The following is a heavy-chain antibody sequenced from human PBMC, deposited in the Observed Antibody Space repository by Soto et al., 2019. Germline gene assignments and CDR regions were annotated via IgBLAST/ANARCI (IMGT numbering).Heavy chain of an antibody. CDR2: VYYGGST. D-gene: IGHD3-22*01. J-gene: IGHJ6*02. CDR1: GGCMRSRRYY. Sequence: PSETLALTCAVSGGCMRSRRYYWGWLRQPPGKGLEWIGNVYYGGSTYYNPSLKSRVTISVETSKSQFSLKLSSVTAADTAVYYCAGGDYYHSSGYYFYYYTMDVWGQGTTVTVSS. CDR3: AGGDYYHSSGYYFYYYTMDV. V-gene: IGHV4-39*01.